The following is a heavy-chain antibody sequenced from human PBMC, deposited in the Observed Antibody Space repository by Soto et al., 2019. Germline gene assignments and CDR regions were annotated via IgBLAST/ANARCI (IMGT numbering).Heavy chain of an antibody. Sequence: EVQLVESGGGLVQPGRSLRLSCAASGFTFDDYAMHWVRQAPGKGLEWVSGISWNSGSIGYADSVKGRFTISRDNAKNSLYLQMNSLRAEDTALYYCAKDTGLAEAGHFDYWGQGTLVTVSS. J-gene: IGHJ4*02. D-gene: IGHD6-13*01. V-gene: IGHV3-9*01. CDR3: AKDTGLAEAGHFDY. CDR1: GFTFDDYA. CDR2: ISWNSGSI.